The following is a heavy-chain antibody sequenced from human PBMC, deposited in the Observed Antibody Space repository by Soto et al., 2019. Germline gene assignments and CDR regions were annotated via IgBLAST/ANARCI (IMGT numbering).Heavy chain of an antibody. V-gene: IGHV4-34*01. CDR3: ARNERVLAAAGTEQPRSNWFDP. Sequence: SETLSLTCAVYGGSFSGYYWSWIRQPPGKGLEWIGEINHSGSTNYNPSLKSRVTISVDTSKNQFSLKLSSVTAADTAVYYCARNERVLAAAGTEQPRSNWFDPWGQGTLVTVSS. CDR2: INHSGST. J-gene: IGHJ5*02. CDR1: GGSFSGYY. D-gene: IGHD6-13*01.